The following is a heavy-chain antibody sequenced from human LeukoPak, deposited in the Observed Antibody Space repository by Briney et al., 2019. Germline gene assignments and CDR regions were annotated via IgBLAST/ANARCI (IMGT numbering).Heavy chain of an antibody. D-gene: IGHD3-3*01. CDR2: ISGSGGST. CDR3: AKYYDFWSGYYTGGRPFDY. J-gene: IGHJ4*02. CDR1: GFTFSSYA. V-gene: IGHV3-23*01. Sequence: GGSLRLSCAASGFTFSSYAMSWVRQAPGKGLEWVSAISGSGGSTYYADSVKGRFTISRDNSKNTLYLQMNSLRAEDTAVYYCAKYYDFWSGYYTGGRPFDYWGQGTLVTVSS.